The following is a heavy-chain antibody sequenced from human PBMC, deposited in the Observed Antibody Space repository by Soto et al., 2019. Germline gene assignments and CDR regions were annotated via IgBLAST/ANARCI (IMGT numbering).Heavy chain of an antibody. V-gene: IGHV1-69*13. CDR1: EGTFSSYA. CDR3: ASGVVEYQLLSGYYYGMDV. CDR2: IIPIFGTA. Sequence: GASVKVSCKASEGTFSSYAISWVRQAPGQGLEWMGGIIPIFGTANYAQKFQGRVTITADESTSTAYMELSSLRSEDTAVYYCASGVVEYQLLSGYYYGMDVWGQGTTVTVSS. J-gene: IGHJ6*02. D-gene: IGHD2-2*01.